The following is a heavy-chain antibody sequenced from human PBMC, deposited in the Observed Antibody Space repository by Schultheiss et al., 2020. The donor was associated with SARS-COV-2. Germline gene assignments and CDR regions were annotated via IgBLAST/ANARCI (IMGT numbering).Heavy chain of an antibody. Sequence: GGSLRLSCTASGFTFGDYAMSWVRQAPGKGLEWVGFIRSKAYGGTTEYAASVKGRFTISRDDSKSIAYLQMNSLKTEDTAVYYCARDSGSYYGSGKLGYWGQGTLVTVSS. V-gene: IGHV3-49*04. CDR1: GFTFGDYA. D-gene: IGHD3-10*01. J-gene: IGHJ4*02. CDR3: ARDSGSYYGSGKLGY. CDR2: IRSKAYGGTT.